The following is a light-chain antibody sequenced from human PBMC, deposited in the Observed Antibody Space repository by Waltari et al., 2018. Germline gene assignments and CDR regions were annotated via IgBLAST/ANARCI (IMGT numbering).Light chain of an antibody. V-gene: IGKV3-20*01. Sequence: EIVLTQSPGTLSLSPGERATLSCRASQSVARALAWYQQKPGQPPRLLIYNTYTRATGVPDRFSGGGSGTDFILTISRLGPEDFAVYYCQNYVRLPATFGQGTKVEIK. J-gene: IGKJ1*01. CDR2: NTY. CDR3: QNYVRLPAT. CDR1: QSVARA.